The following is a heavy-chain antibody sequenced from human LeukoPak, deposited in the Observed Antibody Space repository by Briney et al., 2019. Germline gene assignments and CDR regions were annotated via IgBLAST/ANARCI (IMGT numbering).Heavy chain of an antibody. J-gene: IGHJ3*02. CDR1: GFTFTSYA. V-gene: IGHV3-30*04. D-gene: IGHD3-22*01. Sequence: PGRSLRLSCTASGFTFTSYAMHWVRQAPGKGLEWVAVISYDASNKYYADSVKGRFTISRDNSKNTLYLQMNSLRAEDTAVYYCARDRRSHYYDSSGSPWDAFDIWGQGTMVTVSS. CDR2: ISYDASNK. CDR3: ARDRRSHYYDSSGSPWDAFDI.